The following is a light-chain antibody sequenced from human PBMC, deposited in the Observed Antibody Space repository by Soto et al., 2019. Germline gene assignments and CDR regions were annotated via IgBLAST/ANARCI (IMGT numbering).Light chain of an antibody. CDR3: LQTYTAPAT. CDR1: QNIDNC. Sequence: DIQMIQSPSSLSASVGDRVTITCRASQNIDNCLSWYQQKPGKAPKLLIYAASSLHSGVPSRFSASGSGTDFTLTISSLQREELATSSCLQTYTAPATFGQGTRVEIK. V-gene: IGKV1-39*01. CDR2: AAS. J-gene: IGKJ1*01.